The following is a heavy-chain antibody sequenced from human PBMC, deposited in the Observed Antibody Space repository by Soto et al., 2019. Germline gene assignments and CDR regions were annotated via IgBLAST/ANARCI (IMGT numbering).Heavy chain of an antibody. Sequence: PSETLSLTCTVSGGSISSYYWSWIRQPPGKGLEWIGYIYYSGSTNYNPSLKSRVTISVDTSKNQFSLKLSSVTAADTAVYYCARWDSRQMAPFYSCGQGTMVPVAS. CDR3: ARWDSRQMAPFYS. D-gene: IGHD1-26*01. J-gene: IGHJ3*02. V-gene: IGHV4-59*08. CDR2: IYYSGST. CDR1: GGSISSYY.